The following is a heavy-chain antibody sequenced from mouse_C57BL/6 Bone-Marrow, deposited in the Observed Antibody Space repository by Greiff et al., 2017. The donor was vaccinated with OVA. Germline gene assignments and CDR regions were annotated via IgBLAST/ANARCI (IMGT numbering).Heavy chain of an antibody. CDR1: GYTFTSYG. CDR3: ARRKVHFDY. CDR2: IYPRSGNT. J-gene: IGHJ2*01. V-gene: IGHV1-81*01. Sequence: VQLVESGAELARPGASVKLSCKASGYTFTSYGISWVKQRTGQGLEWIGEIYPRSGNTYYNEKFKGKATLTADKSSSTAYMELRSLTSEDSAVYFCARRKVHFDYWGQGTTLTVSS.